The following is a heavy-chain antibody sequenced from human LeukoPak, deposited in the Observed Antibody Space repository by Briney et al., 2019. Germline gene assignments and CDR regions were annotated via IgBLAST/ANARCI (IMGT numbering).Heavy chain of an antibody. CDR2: NNPNTGGT. V-gene: IGHV1-2*02. Sequence: ASVKVSCKASGYTFVGYYVHWVRQAPGQGLEWMGWNNPNTGGTVYALRFQGRVTMTRDTSISTAYMELTSDDTAVYYCARDYGPRGNYFDYWGQGTLVIVSS. D-gene: IGHD3-10*01. J-gene: IGHJ4*02. CDR1: GYTFVGYY. CDR3: ARDYGPRGNYFDY.